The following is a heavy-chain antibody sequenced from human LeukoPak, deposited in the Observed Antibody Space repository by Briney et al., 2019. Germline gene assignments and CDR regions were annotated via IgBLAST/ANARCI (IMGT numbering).Heavy chain of an antibody. CDR3: ARGSIGTTGTVLIDY. CDR2: IYYSGST. V-gene: IGHV4-39*07. J-gene: IGHJ4*02. CDR1: GGSISSSSYY. Sequence: SETLSLTCTVSGGSISSSSYYWGWIRQPPGKGLEWIGSIYYSGSTYYNPSLKSRVTISVDTSKNQFSLKLSSVTAADTAVYYCARGSIGTTGTVLIDYWGQGTLVTVSS. D-gene: IGHD1-1*01.